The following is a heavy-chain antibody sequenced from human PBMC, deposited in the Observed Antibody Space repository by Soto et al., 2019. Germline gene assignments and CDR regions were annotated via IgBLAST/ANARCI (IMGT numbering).Heavy chain of an antibody. J-gene: IGHJ4*02. D-gene: IGHD6-13*01. V-gene: IGHV3-74*01. CDR1: GFTFSSYW. Sequence: GGSLRLSCAASGFTFSSYWMHWVRQAPGKELVWVSRINSDGSSTSYADSVKGRFTISRDNAKNTLYLQMNSLRAEDTAVYYCARDGVPYSSSWYPPDYWGQGTLVTVSS. CDR2: INSDGSST. CDR3: ARDGVPYSSSWYPPDY.